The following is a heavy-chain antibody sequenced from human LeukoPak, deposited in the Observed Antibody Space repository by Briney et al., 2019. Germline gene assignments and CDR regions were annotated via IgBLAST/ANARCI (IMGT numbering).Heavy chain of an antibody. Sequence: GGSLRLSCAASGFTFDDYAMHWVRQAPGKGLEWVSLISWDGGSTYYGDSVKGRFTISRGNSKNSLYLQMNSLRAEDTALYYCAKDRAQFGESPRYYFDYWGQGTLVTVSS. J-gene: IGHJ4*02. V-gene: IGHV3-43D*03. D-gene: IGHD3-10*01. CDR3: AKDRAQFGESPRYYFDY. CDR2: ISWDGGST. CDR1: GFTFDDYA.